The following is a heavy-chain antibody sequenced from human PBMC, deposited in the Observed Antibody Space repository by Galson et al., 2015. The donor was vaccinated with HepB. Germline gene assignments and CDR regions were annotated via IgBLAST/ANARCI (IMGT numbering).Heavy chain of an antibody. CDR2: ISGYSGDT. CDR1: GYTFSSYG. V-gene: IGHV1-18*01. CDR3: AREGQLEP. J-gene: IGHJ5*02. Sequence: SVKVSCKASGYTFSSYGFSWVRQAPGQGLEWMGWISGYSGDTNYAQKLQGRVTMTRDISTSTAYMELRSLRSDDTAVNYCAREGQLEPWGQGTLVTVSS. D-gene: IGHD1-1*01.